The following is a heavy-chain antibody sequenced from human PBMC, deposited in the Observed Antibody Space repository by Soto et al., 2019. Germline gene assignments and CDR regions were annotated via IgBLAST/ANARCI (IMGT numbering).Heavy chain of an antibody. J-gene: IGHJ6*02. CDR2: ISYDGSNK. V-gene: IGHV3-30*18. Sequence: GGSLRLSCAASGFTFSSYGMHWVRQAPGKGLEWVAVISYDGSNKYYEDAVKGRFTISRDNSKNTLYLQMNSLRAEDTAVYYCAKDLLELPRHYYYYGMDVWGQGTTVTVSS. CDR3: AKDLLELPRHYYYYGMDV. D-gene: IGHD1-7*01. CDR1: GFTFSSYG.